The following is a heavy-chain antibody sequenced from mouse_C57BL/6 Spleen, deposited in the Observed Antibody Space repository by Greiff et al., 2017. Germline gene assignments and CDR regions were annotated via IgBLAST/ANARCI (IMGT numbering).Heavy chain of an antibody. V-gene: IGHV1-69*01. D-gene: IGHD4-1*02. CDR1: GYTFTSYW. CDR2: INPSDSYT. J-gene: IGHJ2*01. Sequence: VQLQQPGAELVMPGASVKLSCKASGYTFTSYWMHWVKQRPGQGLEWIGEINPSDSYTNYNQKFKGKSTLTVDKASSTAYMQLSSLTSEDSAVYYCARSPQRGHFDYWGQGTTLTVSS. CDR3: ARSPQRGHFDY.